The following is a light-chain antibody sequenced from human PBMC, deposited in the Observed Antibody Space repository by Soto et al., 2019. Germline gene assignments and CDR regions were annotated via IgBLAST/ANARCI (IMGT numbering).Light chain of an antibody. V-gene: IGKV2-28*01. CDR2: LGS. J-gene: IGKJ4*01. CDR1: QSLLHRNGYNY. CDR3: LQALQSPT. Sequence: DIVMTQSQLSLPVTPGEPASISCRSSQSLLHRNGYNYLDWYLQKPGQSPQLLIYLGSNRASGVPDRFSGSGSGTDFTLTISRVEAEDVEVYYCLQALQSPTFGGGTKVDIK.